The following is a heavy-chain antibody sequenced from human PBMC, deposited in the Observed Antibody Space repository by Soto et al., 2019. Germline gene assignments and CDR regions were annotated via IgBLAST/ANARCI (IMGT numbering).Heavy chain of an antibody. CDR3: ARPIGYCSSTSSPPPSAPDY. Sequence: GESLKISCKGSGYSFTSYWIGWVRQMPGKGLEWMGIIYPGDSDTRYSPSFQGQVTISADKSISTAYLQWSSLKASDTAMYYCARPIGYCSSTSSPPPSAPDYWGQGTLVTVSS. CDR1: GYSFTSYW. CDR2: IYPGDSDT. D-gene: IGHD2-2*01. V-gene: IGHV5-51*01. J-gene: IGHJ4*02.